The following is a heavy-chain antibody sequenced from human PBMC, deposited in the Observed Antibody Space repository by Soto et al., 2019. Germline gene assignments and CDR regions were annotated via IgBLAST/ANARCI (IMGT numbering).Heavy chain of an antibody. CDR1: GYTFTSYD. V-gene: IGHV1-8*01. D-gene: IGHD3-10*01. J-gene: IGHJ4*02. Sequence: ASVKVSCKASGYTFTSYDINWVRQATGQGLEWMGWMNPNSGYTGHAQKFQGRVTMTRDMSTSTAYMELSSLRSEDTAVYYCAAEHYYGSDHPSFDYWGQGTLVTVSS. CDR2: MNPNSGYT. CDR3: AAEHYYGSDHPSFDY.